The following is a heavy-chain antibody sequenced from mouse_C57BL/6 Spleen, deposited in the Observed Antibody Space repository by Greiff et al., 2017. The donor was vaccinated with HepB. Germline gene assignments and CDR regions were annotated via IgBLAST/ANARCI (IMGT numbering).Heavy chain of an antibody. D-gene: IGHD2-1*01. CDR2: IDPSDSYT. CDR3: ARRGNYEDY. V-gene: IGHV1-50*01. CDR1: GYTFTSYW. Sequence: VQLQQPGAELVKPGASVKLSCKASGYTFTSYWMQWVKQRPGQGLEWIGEIDPSDSYTNYNQKFKGKATLTVDTSSSTAYMQLSSLTSEDSAGYYCARRGNYEDYWGQGTTLTVSS. J-gene: IGHJ2*01.